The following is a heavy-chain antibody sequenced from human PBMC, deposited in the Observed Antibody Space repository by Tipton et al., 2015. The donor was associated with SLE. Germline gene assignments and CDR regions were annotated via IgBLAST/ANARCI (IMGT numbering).Heavy chain of an antibody. CDR3: ARDTGSGAMDV. Sequence: QVQLVQSGAEVKKPGSSVKVSCKVSGGTFSTYTLSWVRQAPGQGLEWVGGIVPIFGSANYPQKFQGRVTITTDESTRTAYMELSTLRSEDTAVYYCARDTGSGAMDVWGKGTTVTVSS. V-gene: IGHV1-69*01. J-gene: IGHJ6*03. CDR1: GGTFSTYT. CDR2: IVPIFGSA. D-gene: IGHD3-10*01.